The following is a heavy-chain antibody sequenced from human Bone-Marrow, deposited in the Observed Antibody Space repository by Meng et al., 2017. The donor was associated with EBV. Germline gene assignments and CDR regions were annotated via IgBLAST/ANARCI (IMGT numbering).Heavy chain of an antibody. CDR2: LIPMSDAP. V-gene: IGHV1-69*01. CDR3: ASESGRGFTPDY. D-gene: IGHD3-10*01. J-gene: IGHJ4*02. Sequence: QVQLVQSGAEVKMPGSSVKVSCKTSGGTFRSDAISWVRQAPGQGLEWMGGLIPMSDAPHYAQKFQGRVTITADESTSTHYMDLSGLRSEDTAVYYCASESGRGFTPDYWGQGTLVTVSS. CDR1: GGTFRSDA.